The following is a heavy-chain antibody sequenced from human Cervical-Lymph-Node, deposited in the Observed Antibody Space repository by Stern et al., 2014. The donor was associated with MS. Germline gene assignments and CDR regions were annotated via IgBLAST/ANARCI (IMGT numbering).Heavy chain of an antibody. Sequence: QVQLVQSGAEVKKPGSSVKVSCKASGDTFSTHAISWVRQAPGQGLERMGRILPILDTTYYAQNYQGRLTIDADESTSTAYMELSSLTPDDTAVYYCAREKSDCSGGSCFSSLDYWGQGTLVTVSS. CDR1: GDTFSTHA. D-gene: IGHD2-15*01. V-gene: IGHV1-69*11. CDR3: AREKSDCSGGSCFSSLDY. J-gene: IGHJ4*02. CDR2: ILPILDTT.